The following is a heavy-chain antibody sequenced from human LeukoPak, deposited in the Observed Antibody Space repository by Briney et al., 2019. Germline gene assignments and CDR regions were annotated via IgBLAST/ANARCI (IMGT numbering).Heavy chain of an antibody. CDR2: ISGSGGST. Sequence: PGGSLRLSCAASGFTFSSYAMSWVRQAPGKGLEWVSAISGSGGSTYYADSVKGRFTISRDNAKNSLFLQLNSLRAEDTAVYYCARGLYSSSWYDFDYWGQGSLVTVSS. D-gene: IGHD6-13*01. V-gene: IGHV3-23*01. CDR3: ARGLYSSSWYDFDY. CDR1: GFTFSSYA. J-gene: IGHJ4*02.